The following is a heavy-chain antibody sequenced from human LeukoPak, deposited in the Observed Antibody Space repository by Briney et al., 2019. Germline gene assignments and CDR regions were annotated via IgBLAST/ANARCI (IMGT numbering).Heavy chain of an antibody. J-gene: IGHJ3*02. Sequence: GGSLRLSCAASGFTFSSYWMHWVRQAPGKGLVWVSRIKSDGSSTSYADPVKGRFTISRDNAKNTLYLQMNSLRAEDTAVYSCARGSSGFVNGLDIWGQGTRVTVSS. V-gene: IGHV3-74*01. CDR2: IKSDGSST. CDR3: ARGSSGFVNGLDI. D-gene: IGHD3-22*01. CDR1: GFTFSSYW.